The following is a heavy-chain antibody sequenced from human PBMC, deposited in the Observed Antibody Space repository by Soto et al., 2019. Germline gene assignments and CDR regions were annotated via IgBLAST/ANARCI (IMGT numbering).Heavy chain of an antibody. Sequence: ETLSLTCAVNGGSLSVYYWSLILQSPGKGLEWIGEINHRGSSDYNPSLKSRVTLSIDASMNHVTLELTSVTAADTAVYYCARSGYSSSWSSGSHFYGMDVWGQGTTVTVSS. V-gene: IGHV4-34*01. D-gene: IGHD6-13*01. CDR3: ARSGYSSSWSSGSHFYGMDV. CDR1: GGSLSVYY. CDR2: INHRGSS. J-gene: IGHJ6*02.